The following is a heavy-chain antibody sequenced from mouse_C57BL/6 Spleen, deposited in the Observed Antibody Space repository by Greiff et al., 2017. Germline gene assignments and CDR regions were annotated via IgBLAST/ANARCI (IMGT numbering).Heavy chain of an antibody. CDR3: AAGGNWYFDV. CDR1: GYTFTSYW. V-gene: IGHV1-69*01. CDR2: IDPSDSYT. J-gene: IGHJ1*03. Sequence: VQLQQPGAELVMPGASVKLSCKASGYTFTSYWMHWVKQRPGQGLEWIGEIDPSDSYTNYNQKFKGKSTLTVDKSSSTAYMQLSSLTSEDSAVYYCAAGGNWYFDVWGTGTTVTVSS.